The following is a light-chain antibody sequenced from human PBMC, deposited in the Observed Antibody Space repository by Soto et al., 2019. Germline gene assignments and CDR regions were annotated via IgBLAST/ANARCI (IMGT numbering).Light chain of an antibody. J-gene: IGKJ4*01. CDR3: KKYDNAPLT. CDR1: QSVSSN. Sequence: EIVMPQSPATLFVSPGERATLSCRASQSVSSNLAWYQQKPGQAPRLLIYGASTRATGIPARFSGSGSGTDFTLTISSLQPEDVATYYCKKYDNAPLTVGGGTQLDIK. V-gene: IGKV3-15*01. CDR2: GAS.